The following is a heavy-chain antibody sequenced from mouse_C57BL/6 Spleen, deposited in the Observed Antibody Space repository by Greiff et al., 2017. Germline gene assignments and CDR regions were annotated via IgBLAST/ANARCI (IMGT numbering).Heavy chain of an antibody. CDR2: IYPGAGDT. Sequence: QVQLQQSGAELVKPGASVKISCKASGYAFSSYWMNWVKQGPGKGLEWIGKIYPGAGDTNYNGKFKGKATLTADKSSSTAYMQLSSLTSEDAAVYFCARYDGGYAMDYWGQGTSVTVSS. V-gene: IGHV1-80*01. CDR1: GYAFSSYW. CDR3: ARYDGGYAMDY. D-gene: IGHD2-14*01. J-gene: IGHJ4*01.